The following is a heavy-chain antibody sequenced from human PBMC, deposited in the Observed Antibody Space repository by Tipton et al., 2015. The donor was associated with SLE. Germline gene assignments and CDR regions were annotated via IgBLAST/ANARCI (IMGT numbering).Heavy chain of an antibody. V-gene: IGHV3-21*03. Sequence: SLRLSCAASGFTFSTNAMSWVRQAPGKGLEWGSSISSSSSYIYYADSVKGRFTISRDNAKNSLYLQMNSRRAEDTAVYYCARDFTEYYYGMDVWGQGTTVTVSS. J-gene: IGHJ6*02. CDR2: ISSSSSYI. CDR1: GFTFSTNA. CDR3: ARDFTEYYYGMDV.